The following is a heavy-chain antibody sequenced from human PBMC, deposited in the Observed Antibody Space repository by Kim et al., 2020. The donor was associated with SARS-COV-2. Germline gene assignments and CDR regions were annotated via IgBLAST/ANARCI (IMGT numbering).Heavy chain of an antibody. CDR3: ARASPEGSYYYYGMDV. D-gene: IGHD2-15*01. CDR2: IIPIFGTA. V-gene: IGHV1-69*13. CDR1: GGTFSSYA. Sequence: SVKVSCKASGGTFSSYAISWVRQAPGQGLEWMGGIIPIFGTANYAQKFQGRVTITADESTSTAYMELSSLRSEDTAVYYCARASPEGSYYYYGMDVWGQGPTVTVSS. J-gene: IGHJ6*02.